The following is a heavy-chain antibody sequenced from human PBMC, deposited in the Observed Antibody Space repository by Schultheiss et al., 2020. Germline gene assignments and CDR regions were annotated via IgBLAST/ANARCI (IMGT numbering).Heavy chain of an antibody. D-gene: IGHD2-2*01. CDR2: IIPIFGTA. J-gene: IGHJ6*02. V-gene: IGHV1-69*05. Sequence: SVKGSCKASGGTFSSYAISWVRQAPGQGLEWMGGIIPIFGTANYAQKFQGRVTMTRNTSISTAYMELSSLRSEDTAVYYCARAKYQLTYSSTHYYYGMDVWGQGTTVTVSS. CDR1: GGTFSSYA. CDR3: ARAKYQLTYSSTHYYYGMDV.